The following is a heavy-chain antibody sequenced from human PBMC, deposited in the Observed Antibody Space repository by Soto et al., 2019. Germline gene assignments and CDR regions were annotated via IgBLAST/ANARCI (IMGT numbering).Heavy chain of an antibody. D-gene: IGHD3-10*01. J-gene: IGHJ5*02. Sequence: LSETLSLTCTVSGGSISSGGYYWSWIRQHPGKGLEWIGYIYYSGSTYYNPSLKSRVTISVDTSKNQFSLKLSSVTAADTAVYYCARAPHYYGNWFDPWGQGTLVTVSS. CDR3: ARAPHYYGNWFDP. V-gene: IGHV4-31*03. CDR2: IYYSGST. CDR1: GGSISSGGYY.